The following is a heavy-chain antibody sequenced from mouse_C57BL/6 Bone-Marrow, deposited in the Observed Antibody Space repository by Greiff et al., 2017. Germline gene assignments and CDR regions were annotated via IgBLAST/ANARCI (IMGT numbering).Heavy chain of an antibody. CDR3: GNWSDY. CDR2: IYIGNGYT. V-gene: IGHV1-58*01. D-gene: IGHD4-1*01. CDR1: GYTFTSYG. Sequence: VHVKQSGAELVRPGSSVKMSCKTSGYTFTSYGINWVKQRPGQGLEWIGYIYIGNGYTEYTEKFKGKATLTSDTSSSTAYMQLSSLTSEDSAIXFCGNWSDYWGQGTTLTVSS. J-gene: IGHJ2*01.